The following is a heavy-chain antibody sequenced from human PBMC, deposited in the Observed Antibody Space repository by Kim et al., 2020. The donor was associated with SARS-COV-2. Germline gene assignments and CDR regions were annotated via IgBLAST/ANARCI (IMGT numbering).Heavy chain of an antibody. V-gene: IGHV3-11*04. CDR3: ARGQITMVRGVIIRGGMDV. Sequence: GRVTITRDNAKNSLYLQMNSLRAEDTAVYYCARGQITMVRGVIIRGGMDVWGQGTTVTVSS. D-gene: IGHD3-10*01. J-gene: IGHJ6*02.